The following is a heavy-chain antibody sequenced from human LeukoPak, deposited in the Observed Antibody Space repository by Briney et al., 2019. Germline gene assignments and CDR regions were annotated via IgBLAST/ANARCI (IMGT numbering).Heavy chain of an antibody. Sequence: GGSLRLSCAASGFTFSSYGMHWVRQAPGKGLEWVAVIWYDGSNKYYVDSVKGRFTISRDNSKNTLYLQMNSLRAEDTAVYYCARDVGSGGSSIDYWGQGTLVTVSS. V-gene: IGHV3-33*01. D-gene: IGHD4-23*01. CDR2: IWYDGSNK. CDR3: ARDVGSGGSSIDY. CDR1: GFTFSSYG. J-gene: IGHJ4*02.